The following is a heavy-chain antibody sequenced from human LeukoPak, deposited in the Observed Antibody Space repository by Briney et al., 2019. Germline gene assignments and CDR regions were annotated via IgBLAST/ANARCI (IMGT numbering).Heavy chain of an antibody. CDR3: GRLGYCSGSSCPTSYYNWFDP. J-gene: IGHJ5*02. CDR2: IIPISGTT. D-gene: IGHD2-15*01. Sequence: ASVKVSCKASGGTFSSSYAISWVRQAPGQGLEWMGDIIPISGTTNYAQKFQGRVTITADESTRTAYMELSSLTSEDTAVYYCGRLGYCSGSSCPTSYYNWFDPWGQGTLVTVSS. CDR1: GGTFSSSYA. V-gene: IGHV1-69*13.